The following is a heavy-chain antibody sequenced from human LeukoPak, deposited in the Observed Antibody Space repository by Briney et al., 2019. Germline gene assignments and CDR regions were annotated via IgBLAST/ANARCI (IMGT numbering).Heavy chain of an antibody. Sequence: GASVKVSCKASGGTFSSYAISWARQAPGQGLEWMGGIIPIFGTANYAQKFQGRVTITADESTSTAYMELSSLRSEDTAVYYCASTAGRRNYYYYGMDVWGQGTTVTVS. V-gene: IGHV1-69*13. D-gene: IGHD6-13*01. J-gene: IGHJ6*02. CDR3: ASTAGRRNYYYYGMDV. CDR1: GGTFSSYA. CDR2: IIPIFGTA.